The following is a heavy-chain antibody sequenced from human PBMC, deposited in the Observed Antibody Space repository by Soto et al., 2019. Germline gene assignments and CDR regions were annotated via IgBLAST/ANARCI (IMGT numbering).Heavy chain of an antibody. Sequence: SETLSLTCTVSGGSISSYYWSWIRQPPGKGLEWIGYIYYSGSTNYNPSLKSRVTISVDTSKNQFSLKLSSVTAADTAVYYCARQQAPGRKYYFDYWGQGTLVTVSS. J-gene: IGHJ4*02. CDR3: ARQQAPGRKYYFDY. CDR1: GGSISSYY. D-gene: IGHD1-26*01. CDR2: IYYSGST. V-gene: IGHV4-59*08.